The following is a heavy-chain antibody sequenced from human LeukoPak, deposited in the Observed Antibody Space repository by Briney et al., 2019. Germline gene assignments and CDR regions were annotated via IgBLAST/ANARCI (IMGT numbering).Heavy chain of an antibody. CDR1: GGSISSGGYY. J-gene: IGHJ4*02. V-gene: IGHV4-30-2*01. Sequence: PSETLSHTCTVSGGSISSGGYYWSWIRQPPGKGLEWIGYIYHSGSTYYNPSLKSRVTISVDRSKNQFSLKLSSVTAADTAVYYCARRVYSSSWSYYFDYWGQGTLVTVSS. D-gene: IGHD6-13*01. CDR3: ARRVYSSSWSYYFDY. CDR2: IYHSGST.